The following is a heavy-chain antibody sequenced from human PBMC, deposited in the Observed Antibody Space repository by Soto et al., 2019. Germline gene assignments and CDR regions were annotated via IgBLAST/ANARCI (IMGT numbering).Heavy chain of an antibody. CDR3: AQTYFYVSTGFDP. CDR1: GFSLSTSGVG. CDR2: IYWDDNK. V-gene: IGHV2-5*02. Sequence: QITLKESGPTLVKPTQTLTLTCTFSGFSLSTSGVGVGWIRQPPGKALEWLALIYWDDNKRYSPSLKSRLTIPQDPPKNQLVLTMPNRHPGDTATYYCAQTYFYVSTGFDPWGQETLVPVPS. J-gene: IGHJ5*02. D-gene: IGHD3-10*02.